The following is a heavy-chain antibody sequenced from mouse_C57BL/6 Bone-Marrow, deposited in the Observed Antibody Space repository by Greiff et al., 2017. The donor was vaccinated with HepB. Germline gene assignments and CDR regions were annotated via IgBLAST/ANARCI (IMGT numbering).Heavy chain of an antibody. CDR2: IRNKANGYTT. D-gene: IGHD4-1*02. V-gene: IGHV7-3*01. J-gene: IGHJ2*01. CDR1: GFTFTDYY. CDR3: ARSTGPYFDY. Sequence: EVQLVESGGGLVQPGGSLSLSCAASGFTFTDYYMSWVRQPPGKALEWLGFIRNKANGYTTEYSASVKGRFTISRDNSQSILYLQMNALRAEDSATYYCARSTGPYFDYWGQGTTLTVSS.